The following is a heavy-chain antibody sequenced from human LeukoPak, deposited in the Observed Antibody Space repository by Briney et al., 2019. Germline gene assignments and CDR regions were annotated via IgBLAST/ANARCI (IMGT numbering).Heavy chain of an antibody. D-gene: IGHD2-2*01. Sequence: PSETLSLTCAVYGGSFSGYYWSWIRQPPGKGLEWIGEINHSGSTNCNPSLKSRVTISVDTSKNQFSLKLSSVTAADTAVYYCARIGYCSSTSCYRGRFDYWGQGTLVTVSS. V-gene: IGHV4-34*01. CDR2: INHSGST. CDR3: ARIGYCSSTSCYRGRFDY. CDR1: GGSFSGYY. J-gene: IGHJ4*02.